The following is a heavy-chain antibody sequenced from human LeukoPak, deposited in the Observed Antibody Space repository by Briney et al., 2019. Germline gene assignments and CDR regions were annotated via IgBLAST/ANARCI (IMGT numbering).Heavy chain of an antibody. CDR2: IYYSGST. D-gene: IGHD1-26*01. CDR1: GGSISSYY. V-gene: IGHV4-59*01. CDR3: AKEAGGLFDP. J-gene: IGHJ5*02. Sequence: PSETLSLTCTVSGGSISSYYWSWIRQPPGRGLEWIGYIYYSGSTNYNPSLKSRVTISVDTSKNQFSLKLSSVTAADTAVYYCAKEAGGLFDPWGQGTLVTVSS.